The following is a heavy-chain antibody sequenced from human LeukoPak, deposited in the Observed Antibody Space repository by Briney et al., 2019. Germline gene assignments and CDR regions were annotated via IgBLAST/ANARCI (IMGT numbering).Heavy chain of an antibody. CDR1: GYTFTSYG. CDR2: ISAYNGKT. CDR3: ARDVDTIQRGAFDI. Sequence: ASVKVSCKASGYTFTSYGINWVRQAPGQGLEWMGWISAYNGKTKYAQSLQGRVTMTTDTSTITAYMELRSLRSDDTAVYYCARDVDTIQRGAFDIWGQGTMVTVSS. J-gene: IGHJ3*02. V-gene: IGHV1-18*01. D-gene: IGHD2-21*01.